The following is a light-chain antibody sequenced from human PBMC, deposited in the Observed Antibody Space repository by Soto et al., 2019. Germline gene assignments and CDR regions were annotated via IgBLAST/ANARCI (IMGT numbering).Light chain of an antibody. V-gene: IGKV3-15*01. CDR1: QSIRSN. J-gene: IGKJ1*01. Sequence: EIVMTQSPATLSVSPGERATLSCRASQSIRSNLAWYQQKPGQAPRLLMYGASTRGTSIPARFSGSGSGTAFTLTISSLQSEEFAVYFCQQDEKCPRTCGQGTKVEIK. CDR2: GAS. CDR3: QQDEKCPRT.